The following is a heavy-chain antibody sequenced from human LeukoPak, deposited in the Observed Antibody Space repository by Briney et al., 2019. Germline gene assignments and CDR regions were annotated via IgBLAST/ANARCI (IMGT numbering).Heavy chain of an antibody. J-gene: IGHJ4*02. CDR2: INTDNGDT. V-gene: IGHV1-3*03. CDR3: ARSYGSGTYYHPFDY. Sequence: ASVKVSCKASGYTFTTYAMHWVRQAPGQRLEWMGWINTDNGDTKYSQEFQGRVTITRDTSASTAYMELSSLRYEDMAVYYCARSYGSGTYYHPFDYWGQGTLVTVSS. D-gene: IGHD3-10*01. CDR1: GYTFTTYA.